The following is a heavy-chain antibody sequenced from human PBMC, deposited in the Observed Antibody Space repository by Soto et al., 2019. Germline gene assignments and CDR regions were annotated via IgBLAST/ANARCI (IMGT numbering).Heavy chain of an antibody. CDR3: TRNFRPGSGSYYIRGYGMDV. CDR2: IRSKAYGGTT. CDR1: GFTFGDYA. J-gene: IGHJ6*02. Sequence: GGSLRLSCTASGFTFGDYAMSWFRQAPGKGLEWVGFIRSKAYGGTTEYAASVKGRFTISRDDSKSIAYLQMNSLKTEDTAVYYCTRNFRPGSGSYYIRGYGMDVWGQGTTVTVSS. V-gene: IGHV3-49*03. D-gene: IGHD3-10*01.